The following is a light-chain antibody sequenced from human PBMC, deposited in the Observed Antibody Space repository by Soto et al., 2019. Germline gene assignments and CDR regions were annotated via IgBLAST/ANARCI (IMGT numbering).Light chain of an antibody. Sequence: DIQMTQSPSSLSASVGDRVTITCRASQSISTYLNWYQQKPGKAPNLLIYAASSLESGVPSRFSGRRSGTEFTLTIAGLQPEDFATYYCQQYESYSPLTFGGGTKVEIK. CDR2: AAS. CDR3: QQYESYSPLT. V-gene: IGKV1-39*01. J-gene: IGKJ4*01. CDR1: QSISTY.